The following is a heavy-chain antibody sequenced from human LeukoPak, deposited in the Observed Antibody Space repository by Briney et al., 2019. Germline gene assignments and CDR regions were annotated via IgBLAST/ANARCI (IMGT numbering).Heavy chain of an antibody. CDR3: AKPFGVGYCSGGSCYHIDY. CDR1: GFTFSSYG. D-gene: IGHD2-15*01. CDR2: MSFDGSNK. J-gene: IGHJ4*02. V-gene: IGHV3-30*18. Sequence: QSGGSLRLSCAASGFTFSSYGMHWVRQAPGKGLEWVAVMSFDGSNKYYADSVKGRFTISRDNSKNTLYLQMSSLRTEDTAVYYCAKPFGVGYCSGGSCYHIDYWGQGTLVTVSS.